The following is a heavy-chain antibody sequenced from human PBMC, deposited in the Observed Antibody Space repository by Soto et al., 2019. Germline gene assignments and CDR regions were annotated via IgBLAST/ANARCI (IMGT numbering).Heavy chain of an antibody. CDR2: IYYSGST. CDR3: ARGKNVITFGGVIVKYYYYGMDV. V-gene: IGHV4-30-4*01. J-gene: IGHJ6*02. CDR1: GGSISSGDYY. D-gene: IGHD3-16*02. Sequence: SETLSLTCTVSGGSISSGDYYWSWIRQPPGKGLEWIGYIYYSGSTYYNPSLKSRVTISVDTSKNQFSLKLSSVTAADTAVYYCARGKNVITFGGVIVKYYYYGMDVWGQGTTVTVSS.